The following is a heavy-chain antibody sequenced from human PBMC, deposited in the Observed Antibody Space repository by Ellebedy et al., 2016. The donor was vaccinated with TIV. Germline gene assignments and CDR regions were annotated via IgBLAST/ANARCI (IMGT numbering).Heavy chain of an antibody. Sequence: PGGSLRLSCAASGFTFSRYTMNWVRQAPGKGLEWVSSISSGSSYTYYSNSVKGRFSISRDNAENSLYLQMNNLRAEDTAVYYCARADRYGDPYIDYWGQGTLVTVSS. J-gene: IGHJ4*02. CDR2: ISSGSSYT. CDR3: ARADRYGDPYIDY. CDR1: GFTFSRYT. V-gene: IGHV3-21*06. D-gene: IGHD4-17*01.